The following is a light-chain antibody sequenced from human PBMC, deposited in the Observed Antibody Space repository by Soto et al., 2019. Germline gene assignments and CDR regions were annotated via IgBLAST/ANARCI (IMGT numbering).Light chain of an antibody. V-gene: IGKV3-20*01. CDR2: GAS. Sequence: EIVLTQSPGTLSLSPGERATLSCRASQSVSSNYLAWYQQKPGKAPRLLIYGASSRATGIPDRFSGSGSGTDFTLTISRLEPEDFAVYYCQQYGSSPRVTFGGGTKVEIK. J-gene: IGKJ4*01. CDR1: QSVSSNY. CDR3: QQYGSSPRVT.